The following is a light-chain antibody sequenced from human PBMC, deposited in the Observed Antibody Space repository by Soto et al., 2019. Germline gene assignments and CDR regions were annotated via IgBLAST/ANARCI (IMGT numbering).Light chain of an antibody. J-gene: IGLJ1*01. V-gene: IGLV1-44*01. CDR3: ATWDSSLSAYV. Sequence: QSVLTQPPSASGSPGQRVTISCSGSSSNIGSNTVNWYQQLPGTAPKLLIYTNSQRPSGVPDRFSGSKSGTSASLAISGLQSEDEADYYCATWDSSLSAYVFGTGTKVTVL. CDR2: TNS. CDR1: SSNIGSNT.